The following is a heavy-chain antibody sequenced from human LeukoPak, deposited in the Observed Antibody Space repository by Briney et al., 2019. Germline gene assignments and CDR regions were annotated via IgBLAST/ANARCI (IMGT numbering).Heavy chain of an antibody. D-gene: IGHD3-9*01. Sequence: GGSLRLSCAASGFTFSSYAMGWVRQAPEKGLEWVSAISGSGGSTYYADSVQGRFTISRDNSKNKLYLQMNSLRTEDTAVYYCVQDRPPYYDIFTGYLHHWGQGTLVTVSS. CDR3: VQDRPPYYDIFTGYLHH. V-gene: IGHV3-23*01. J-gene: IGHJ4*02. CDR2: ISGSGGST. CDR1: GFTFSSYA.